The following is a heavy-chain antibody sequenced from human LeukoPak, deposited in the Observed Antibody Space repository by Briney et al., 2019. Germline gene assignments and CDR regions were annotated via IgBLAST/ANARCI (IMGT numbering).Heavy chain of an antibody. Sequence: GGSLRLSCAASGFTFSSYAMHWVRQAPGKGLEWVAVISYDGSNKYYADSVKGRFTISRDNSKNSLYLQMNSLRAEDTAVYYCARGARSGYDFGGGDYWGQGTLVTVSS. J-gene: IGHJ4*02. CDR1: GFTFSSYA. V-gene: IGHV3-30*04. CDR3: ARGARSGYDFGGGDY. D-gene: IGHD5-12*01. CDR2: ISYDGSNK.